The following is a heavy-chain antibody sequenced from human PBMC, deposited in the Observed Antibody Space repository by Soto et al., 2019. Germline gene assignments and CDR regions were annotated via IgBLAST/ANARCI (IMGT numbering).Heavy chain of an antibody. CDR1: GFTVSTNF. V-gene: IGHV3-66*01. CDR2: IYSGGGT. CDR3: VIDKCWSGGRCYSQMDV. J-gene: IGHJ6*04. Sequence: GGSLRLSCAASGFTVSTNFLTWVRQAPGKGLEWVSVIYSGGGTYYADSVKGRFTISRDNSKNTLYLQMNSLRAEDTAVYYCVIDKCWSGGRCYSQMDVWGKGTTVTVSS. D-gene: IGHD2-15*01.